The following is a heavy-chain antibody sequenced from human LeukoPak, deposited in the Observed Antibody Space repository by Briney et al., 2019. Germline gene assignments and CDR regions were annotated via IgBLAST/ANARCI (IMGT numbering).Heavy chain of an antibody. CDR1: GGSISSNTYS. J-gene: IGHJ5*02. CDR3: ARVEGREVRGVEVNWFDP. Sequence: SETLSLTCSVSGGSISSNTYSWGWIRQPPGKGLEWIGYIYYSGSTNYNPSLKSRVTISVDTSKNQFSLKLSSVTAADTAVYYCARVEGREVRGVEVNWFDPWGQGTLVTVSS. V-gene: IGHV4-61*05. D-gene: IGHD3-10*01. CDR2: IYYSGST.